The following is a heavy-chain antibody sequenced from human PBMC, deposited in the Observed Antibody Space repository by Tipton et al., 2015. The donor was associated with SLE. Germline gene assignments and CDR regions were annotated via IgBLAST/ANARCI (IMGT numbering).Heavy chain of an antibody. CDR3: AKDRRGNRVAVAGFDY. V-gene: IGHV3-23*01. CDR2: ISGSGGST. J-gene: IGHJ4*02. Sequence: SLRLSCAASGFTFSSYAMSWVRQAPGKGLEWVSAISGSGGSTYYADSVKGRFTISRDNSKNTLYLQMNSLRAEDTAVYYCAKDRRGNRVAVAGFDYWGQGTLVTVSS. D-gene: IGHD6-19*01. CDR1: GFTFSSYA.